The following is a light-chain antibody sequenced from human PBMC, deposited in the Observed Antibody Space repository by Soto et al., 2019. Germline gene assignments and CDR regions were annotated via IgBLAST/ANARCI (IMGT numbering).Light chain of an antibody. CDR3: QQYNSPWT. CDR1: QSVSSN. J-gene: IGKJ1*01. Sequence: EIVMTQSPATLSVSPGERATLSCRASQSVSSNLAWYQQKPGQAPRLLIYGASTRATGIPARFSGSGSGTDFTLTISSLQPDDFATYYCQQYNSPWTFGQGTKVDIK. V-gene: IGKV3-15*01. CDR2: GAS.